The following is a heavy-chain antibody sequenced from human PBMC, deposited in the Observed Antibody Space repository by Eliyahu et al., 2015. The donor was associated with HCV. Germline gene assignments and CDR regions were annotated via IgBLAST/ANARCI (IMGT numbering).Heavy chain of an antibody. CDR2: ISGSGGST. Sequence: EVQLLESGGGLVQPGGSLRLSCAASGFTFSSYAMSWVRQAPGKGLEWVSAISGSGGSTYYADSVKGRFTISRDNSKNTLYLQMNSLRAEDTAVYYCAKDRGYSGPLGTDYFDYWGQGTLVTVSS. J-gene: IGHJ4*02. D-gene: IGHD5-12*01. CDR3: AKDRGYSGPLGTDYFDY. CDR1: GFTFSSYA. V-gene: IGHV3-23*01.